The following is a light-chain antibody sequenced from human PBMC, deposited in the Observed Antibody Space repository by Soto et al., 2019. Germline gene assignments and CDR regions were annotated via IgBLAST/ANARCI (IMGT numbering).Light chain of an antibody. Sequence: EIVMTQSPATLSVSPGERATLSCRASQGVSSNLAWYQQKPGQAPRPLIYGASTRATGIPARFSGSGSGTEFTLTISSLQSEDFAVYYCQQYNNWPPWTFGQGTKVEIK. V-gene: IGKV3-15*01. CDR2: GAS. J-gene: IGKJ1*01. CDR3: QQYNNWPPWT. CDR1: QGVSSN.